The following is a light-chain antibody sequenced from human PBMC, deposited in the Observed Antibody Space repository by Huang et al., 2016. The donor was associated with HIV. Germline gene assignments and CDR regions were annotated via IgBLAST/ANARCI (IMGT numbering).Light chain of an antibody. CDR3: QQYDSSPT. CDR2: GAS. V-gene: IGKV3-20*01. CDR1: QSVSNSY. J-gene: IGKJ1*01. Sequence: VLTQSPGTLSLSPGERVTLSCRASQSVSNSYLAWYQQKPGQAPRLLIYGASSRATGIPDRFSGSGSGTDFSLTISRLEPEDFAVYYCQQYDSSPTFGQGTKVEIK.